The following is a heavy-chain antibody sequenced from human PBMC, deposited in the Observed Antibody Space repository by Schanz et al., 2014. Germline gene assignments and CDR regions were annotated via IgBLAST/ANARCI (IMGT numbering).Heavy chain of an antibody. Sequence: EVQLVESGGGLVQPGGSLRLSCAASGFTFSGYWMSWVRQAPGEGLVWVANIKLDGSEKYYVDSVKGRFTISRENAKNSLYLQMNSLTAEDTAVYYCAKYGTGKGVSFEYWGQGTLVTVSS. J-gene: IGHJ4*02. CDR3: AKYGTGKGVSFEY. D-gene: IGHD1-26*01. V-gene: IGHV3-7*01. CDR1: GFTFSGYW. CDR2: IKLDGSEK.